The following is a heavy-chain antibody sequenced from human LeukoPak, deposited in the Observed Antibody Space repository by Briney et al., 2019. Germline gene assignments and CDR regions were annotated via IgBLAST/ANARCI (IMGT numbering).Heavy chain of an antibody. CDR3: ARASDVVGATTGSDY. CDR1: GFTFSSYS. J-gene: IGHJ4*02. V-gene: IGHV3-21*01. CDR2: ISSSSSYI. D-gene: IGHD1-26*01. Sequence: KPGGSLRLSCAASGFTFSSYSMNWVRQAPGKGLEWVSSISSSSSYIYYADSVKGRFTISRDNAKNSLYLQMNSLRAEDTAVYYCARASDVVGATTGSDYWGQGTLVTFSS.